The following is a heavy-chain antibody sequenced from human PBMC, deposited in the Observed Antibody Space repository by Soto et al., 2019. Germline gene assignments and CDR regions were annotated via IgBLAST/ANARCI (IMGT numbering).Heavy chain of an antibody. CDR2: IYTSGST. D-gene: IGHD6-13*01. Sequence: SETLSLTCTVSGGSISSYYWSWIRQPAGKGLEWIGRIYTSGSTNYNPSLKSRVTMSVDTSKNQFSLKLSSVTAADTAVYYCARGPGYSSSWYYYGMDVWGQGTTVTVSS. V-gene: IGHV4-4*07. J-gene: IGHJ6*02. CDR3: ARGPGYSSSWYYYGMDV. CDR1: GGSISSYY.